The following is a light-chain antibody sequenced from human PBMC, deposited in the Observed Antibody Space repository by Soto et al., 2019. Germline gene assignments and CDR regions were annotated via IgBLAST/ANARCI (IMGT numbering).Light chain of an antibody. CDR1: QTISSY. J-gene: IGKJ1*01. Sequence: DIQMTQSPSSLSASVGDRVTITCRASQTISSYLNWYQQKPGKAPKLLIYAASSLQSGGPSRFSGSRSGTDFTLTNSSLQPEEFATYYCRQSYSTPRTFGQGTKVEIK. CDR3: RQSYSTPRT. CDR2: AAS. V-gene: IGKV1-39*01.